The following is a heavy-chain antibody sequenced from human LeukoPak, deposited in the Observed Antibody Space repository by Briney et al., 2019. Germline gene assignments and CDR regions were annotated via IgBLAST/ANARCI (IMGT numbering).Heavy chain of an antibody. D-gene: IGHD3-16*02. J-gene: IGHJ3*02. V-gene: IGHV3-9*01. CDR2: ISWNSGSI. CDR1: GFTFDDYA. Sequence: GGSLRLSCAASGFTFDDYAMHWVRQAPGKGLEWVSGISWNSGSIGYADSVKGRFTISRDNAKNSLYLQMNSLRAEDTAVYYCANDMITFGGVIRNNAFDIWGQGTMVTVSS. CDR3: ANDMITFGGVIRNNAFDI.